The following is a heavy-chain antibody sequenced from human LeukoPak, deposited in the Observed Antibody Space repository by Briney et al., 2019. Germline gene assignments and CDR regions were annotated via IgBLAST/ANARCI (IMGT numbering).Heavy chain of an antibody. CDR3: ARERYCSGGSCYSPYVWFDP. CDR1: GYSFTSYW. D-gene: IGHD2-15*01. V-gene: IGHV5-51*01. CDR2: FNPGDSDT. J-gene: IGHJ5*02. Sequence: GESLQISCQGSGYSFTSYWIGWVRRMPGKDLEGMGIFNPGDSDTRYTPSFQGQVTISADQSISTAYLQWSSLKASDTAMYYCARERYCSGGSCYSPYVWFDPWGQGTLVTVSS.